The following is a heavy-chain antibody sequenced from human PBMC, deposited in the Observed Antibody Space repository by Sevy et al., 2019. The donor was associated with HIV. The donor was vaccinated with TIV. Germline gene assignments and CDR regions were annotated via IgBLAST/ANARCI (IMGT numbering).Heavy chain of an antibody. CDR1: GGSISSSSYY. CDR2: IYYSGST. D-gene: IGHD3-3*01. J-gene: IGHJ4*02. Sequence: SETLSLTCTVSGGSISSSSYYWGWIRQPPGKGLEWIGSIYYSGSTYYNPSLKSRVTISVDTSKNQFSLKLSSVTAADTAVYYCASILRFLEWFLFDYWGQGTLVTVSS. V-gene: IGHV4-39*01. CDR3: ASILRFLEWFLFDY.